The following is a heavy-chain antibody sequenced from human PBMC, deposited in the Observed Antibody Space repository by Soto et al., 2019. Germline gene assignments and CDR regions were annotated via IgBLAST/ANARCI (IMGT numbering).Heavy chain of an antibody. D-gene: IGHD2-15*01. CDR3: ARGYLGGGGCYSRRDAFDA. CDR1: GFTFSSYH. CDR2: INPSTSHI. V-gene: IGHV3-21*01. J-gene: IGHJ3*01. Sequence: EVQLVESGGGLVMPGGSLRLSCAASGFTFSSYHMNWVRQAPGKGLEWVSSINPSTSHIYYADSVRGRFTISRDNSKNSQYLQMNNLITEEAAVYYGARGYLGGGGCYSRRDAFDAWGQGTMVTVSS.